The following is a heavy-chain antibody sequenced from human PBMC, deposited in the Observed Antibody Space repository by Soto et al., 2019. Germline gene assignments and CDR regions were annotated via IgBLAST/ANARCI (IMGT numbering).Heavy chain of an antibody. Sequence: GESLKISCKGSGYSFTSFWINWVRQMPGKGLEWMGRIDPSDSYTNYSPSFQGHVTISVDKSISTAYLQWSSLKASDTAMYYCAGEKSSGSYFRWFDPWGQGTLVTVSS. CDR3: AGEKSSGSYFRWFDP. D-gene: IGHD3-22*01. V-gene: IGHV5-10-1*01. J-gene: IGHJ5*02. CDR1: GYSFTSFW. CDR2: IDPSDSYT.